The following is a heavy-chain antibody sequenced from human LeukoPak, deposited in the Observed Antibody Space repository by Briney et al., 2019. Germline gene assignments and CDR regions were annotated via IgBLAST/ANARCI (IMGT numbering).Heavy chain of an antibody. CDR1: GYTFTSYG. V-gene: IGHV1-18*01. D-gene: IGHD2-8*01. Sequence: ASVKVSCKASGYTFTSYGISWVRQAPGQGLEWMGWISAYNGNTNYAQKLQGRVTTTTDTSTSTAYMELRSLRSDDTAVYYCASTAGRGVLGWFDPWGQGTLVTVSS. CDR2: ISAYNGNT. J-gene: IGHJ5*02. CDR3: ASTAGRGVLGWFDP.